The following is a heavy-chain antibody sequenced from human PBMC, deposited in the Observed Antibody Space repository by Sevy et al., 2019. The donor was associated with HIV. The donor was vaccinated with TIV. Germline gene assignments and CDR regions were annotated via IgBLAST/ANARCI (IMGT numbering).Heavy chain of an antibody. Sequence: SETLSLTCTVSGGSISSSTYYWGWIRQPPGKGLEWIASIYYSGSTYYNPSLESRVTISVDTSKNQFSLKLSFVTAADTAVYYCARHYNTYTKYYYYMDVWGKGTTVTVSS. CDR1: GGSISSSTYY. CDR3: ARHYNTYTKYYYYMDV. CDR2: IYYSGST. D-gene: IGHD4-4*01. V-gene: IGHV4-39*01. J-gene: IGHJ6*03.